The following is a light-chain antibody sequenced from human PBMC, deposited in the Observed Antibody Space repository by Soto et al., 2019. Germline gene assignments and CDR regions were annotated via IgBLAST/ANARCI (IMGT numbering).Light chain of an antibody. CDR2: WAS. CDR3: QQYYSTPIT. CDR1: QSVLYSSNNKNY. V-gene: IGKV4-1*01. Sequence: DIVMTQSPDSLAVSLGERATINCKSSQSVLYSSNNKNYLAWYQQKPGQAPKLLIYWASTRESGVPDRFSGSGPGAEFTLTISSLQAGDVALYYCQQYYSTPITFGQGTRLEL. J-gene: IGKJ5*01.